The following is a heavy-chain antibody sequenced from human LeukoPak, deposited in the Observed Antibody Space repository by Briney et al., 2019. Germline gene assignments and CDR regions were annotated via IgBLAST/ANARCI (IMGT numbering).Heavy chain of an antibody. V-gene: IGHV3-11*04. Sequence: GGSLRLSCAASGIVFSDYYMTWVRQAPGRGLESISYISYTGRTIHYADSVKGRFTISRDNAQKSLYLQMNSLRADDTAVYYCARRTSLTGIIDLWGQGTVVSVFS. J-gene: IGHJ5*02. CDR1: GIVFSDYY. CDR3: ARRTSLTGIIDL. D-gene: IGHD1-1*01. CDR2: ISYTGRTI.